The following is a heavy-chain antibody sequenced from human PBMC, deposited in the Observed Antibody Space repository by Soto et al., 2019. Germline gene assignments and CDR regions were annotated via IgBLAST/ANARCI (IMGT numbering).Heavy chain of an antibody. CDR2: ISGSGGST. D-gene: IGHD3-16*01. V-gene: IGHV3-23*01. CDR3: AKDHAYAYRGGDIFDY. J-gene: IGHJ4*02. CDR1: GFTFSSYA. Sequence: EVQLLESGGGLVQPGGSLSLSCAASGFTFSSYAMSWVRQAPGKGLEWVSAISGSGGSTYYADSGKGRFTISRDNPKNTLYLQMNSLRAEDTAVYYCAKDHAYAYRGGDIFDYWGQGTLVTVSS.